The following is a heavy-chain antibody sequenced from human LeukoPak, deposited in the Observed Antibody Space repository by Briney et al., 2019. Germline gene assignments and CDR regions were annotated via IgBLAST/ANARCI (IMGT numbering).Heavy chain of an antibody. CDR2: IYTSGTT. Sequence: PSETLSLTCAVSGGSISSFYWSWIRQPAGKGLEWIGRIYTSGTTNYNPSLKSRATMSVDTSKNQFSLKLSSVTAADTAVYYCARLRAAAGPYYFDYWGQGTLATVSS. J-gene: IGHJ4*02. CDR1: GGSISSFY. CDR3: ARLRAAAGPYYFDY. D-gene: IGHD6-13*01. V-gene: IGHV4-4*07.